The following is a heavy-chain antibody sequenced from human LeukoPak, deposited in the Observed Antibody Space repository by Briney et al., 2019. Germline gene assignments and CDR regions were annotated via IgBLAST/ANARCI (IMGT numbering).Heavy chain of an antibody. CDR1: GFTVSSNY. J-gene: IGHJ4*02. CDR2: IYSGGST. Sequence: GGSLRLSCAASGFTVSSNYMSWVRQAPGKGLEWVSVIYSGGSTYYADSVKGRLTISRDNSKNTLYLQMNSLRAEDTAVYYCARDVSSSWYYFDYWGQGTLVTVSS. V-gene: IGHV3-66*01. D-gene: IGHD6-13*01. CDR3: ARDVSSSWYYFDY.